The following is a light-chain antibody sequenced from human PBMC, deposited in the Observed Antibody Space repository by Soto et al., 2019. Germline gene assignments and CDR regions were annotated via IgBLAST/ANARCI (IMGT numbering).Light chain of an antibody. J-gene: IGLJ3*02. CDR2: GNN. CDR3: GVWDGSRSGVV. Sequence: QSVLTQPPSASGTPGQTVTISSSGSSSNIGSNYVFWYQHLPGTAPTLLIYGNNQRPSGVPDRFSGSRSGTSASLAISGLRPEDEADYYCGVWDGSRSGVVFGGGTKVTVL. CDR1: SSNIGSNY. V-gene: IGLV1-47*01.